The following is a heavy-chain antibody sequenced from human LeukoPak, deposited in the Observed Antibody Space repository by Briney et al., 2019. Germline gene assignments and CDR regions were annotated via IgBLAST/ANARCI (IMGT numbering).Heavy chain of an antibody. CDR1: GGSISSYY. J-gene: IGHJ2*01. V-gene: IGHV4-4*07. CDR3: AREFLSYYDSSGYYYGWYFDL. D-gene: IGHD3-22*01. Sequence: SETLSLTCTVSGGSISSYYWSWIRQPAGKGLEWIWRNYTSGSTNYHPSLQSRVTMSVDTSKNQFSLKLSSVTAADTAVYYCAREFLSYYDSSGYYYGWYFDLWGRGTLVTVSS. CDR2: NYTSGST.